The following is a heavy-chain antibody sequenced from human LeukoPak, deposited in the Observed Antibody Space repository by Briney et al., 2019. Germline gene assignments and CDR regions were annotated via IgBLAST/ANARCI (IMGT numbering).Heavy chain of an antibody. Sequence: SETLSLTCAVYGGSFSGYYWSWIRQPPGKGLEWIGEIDHSGSTNYNPSLKSRVTISVDTSKNQFSLKLSSVTAADTAVYYCARALRYYYYYMDVWGKGTTVTVSS. CDR3: ARALRYYYYYMDV. V-gene: IGHV4-34*01. CDR1: GGSFSGYY. D-gene: IGHD3-9*01. CDR2: IDHSGST. J-gene: IGHJ6*03.